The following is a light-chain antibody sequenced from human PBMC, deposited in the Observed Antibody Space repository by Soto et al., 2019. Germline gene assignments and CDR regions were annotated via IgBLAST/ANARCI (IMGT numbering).Light chain of an antibody. V-gene: IGKV2D-29*01. J-gene: IGKJ2*01. Sequence: DIVLTQSPLSLFVTPGQPASISCKSSQSLLYRNGETLLYWYLEKPGQPPQLLIYEASNRFSGVPDRFSGIGSGTDFTLKIRRVDADEVCVYYWMQSGQLPYMFGQGTRLEIK. CDR1: QSLLYRNGETL. CDR2: EAS. CDR3: MQSGQLPYM.